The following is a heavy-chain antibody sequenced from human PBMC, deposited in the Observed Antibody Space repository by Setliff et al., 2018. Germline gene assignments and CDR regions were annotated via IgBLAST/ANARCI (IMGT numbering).Heavy chain of an antibody. D-gene: IGHD3-22*01. CDR3: ARGKNGSRQLVVLGWFDP. J-gene: IGHJ5*02. V-gene: IGHV4-34*01. CDR2: INHSGST. CDR1: GGSFSGYY. Sequence: SETLSLTCAVYGGSFSGYYWSWIRQPPGKGLEWIGEINHSGSTNYNPSLKSRVTISVDTSMNQFSLKLSSVTAADTAVYYCARGKNGSRQLVVLGWFDPWGQGTLVTVSS.